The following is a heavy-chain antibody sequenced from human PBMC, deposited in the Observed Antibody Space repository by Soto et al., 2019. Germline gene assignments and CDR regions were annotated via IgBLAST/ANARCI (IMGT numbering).Heavy chain of an antibody. V-gene: IGHV3-15*07. CDR3: NMSRGASRSFEWSIDQFDA. J-gene: IGHJ5*02. D-gene: IGHD3-3*01. Sequence: EVQLVESGGGLVKPGGSLRLSCAGSGFTFSNAWMNWVRQVPGKGLEWVGRIKSKSNGETIDYAAPVKGRFTIARDDSRNTLFLQMNKLRTEDSAVYYCNMSRGASRSFEWSIDQFDAWGQGTLVTVSS. CDR2: IKSKSNGETI. CDR1: GFTFSNAW.